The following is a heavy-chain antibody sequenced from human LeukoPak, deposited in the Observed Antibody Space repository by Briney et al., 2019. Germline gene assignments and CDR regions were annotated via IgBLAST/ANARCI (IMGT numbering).Heavy chain of an antibody. V-gene: IGHV1-69*13. CDR2: IIPIFGTA. Sequence: SVKVSCKASGGTFSSYAISWVRQAPGQGLEWMGGIIPIFGTANYAQKFQGRVTITADESTSTAYMELSSLRSEDTAVYYCAGDIVVGQAFDIWGQGTMVTVSS. J-gene: IGHJ3*02. CDR1: GGTFSSYA. CDR3: AGDIVVGQAFDI. D-gene: IGHD2-15*01.